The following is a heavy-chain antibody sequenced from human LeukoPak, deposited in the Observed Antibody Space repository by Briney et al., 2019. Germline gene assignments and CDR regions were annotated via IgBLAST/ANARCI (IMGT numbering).Heavy chain of an antibody. Sequence: GGSLRLSCAASGFTFSSYGMHWVRQAPGKGLEWVAVISYDGSNKYYADSVKGRFTISRDNSKNTLYPQMNSLRAEDTAVYYCAKDETSYVDKILSSAMDVWGQGTTVTVSS. CDR2: ISYDGSNK. D-gene: IGHD1-26*01. J-gene: IGHJ6*02. CDR1: GFTFSSYG. V-gene: IGHV3-30*18. CDR3: AKDETSYVDKILSSAMDV.